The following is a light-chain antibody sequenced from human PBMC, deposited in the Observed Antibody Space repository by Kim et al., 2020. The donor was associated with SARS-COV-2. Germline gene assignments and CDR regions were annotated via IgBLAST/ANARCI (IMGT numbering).Light chain of an antibody. CDR2: DNN. J-gene: IGLJ2*01. Sequence: GPKFTISCSGSSSNIGNNYVSWYQHLPGTAPKLLIYDNNKRPSGIPDRFSGSKSGTSATLGITGLQTGDEADYYCGTWDSSLSAVVFGGGTQLTVL. CDR1: SSNIGNNY. V-gene: IGLV1-51*01. CDR3: GTWDSSLSAVV.